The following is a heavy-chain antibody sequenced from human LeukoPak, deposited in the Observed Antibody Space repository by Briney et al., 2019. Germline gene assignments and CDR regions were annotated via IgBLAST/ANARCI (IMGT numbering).Heavy chain of an antibody. D-gene: IGHD3-22*01. CDR2: INPNSGGT. CDR1: GYTFTAHY. J-gene: IGHJ4*02. CDR3: ARIGGWGRFGTMIDEYYFDY. V-gene: IGHV1-2*02. Sequence: ASVKVSCKASGYTFTAHYMHWVRQAPGQGLEWMGWINPNSGGTNYAQKFQGRVTMTRDTSISTAYMELSRLRSDDTAVYYCARIGGWGRFGTMIDEYYFDYWGQGTLVTVSS.